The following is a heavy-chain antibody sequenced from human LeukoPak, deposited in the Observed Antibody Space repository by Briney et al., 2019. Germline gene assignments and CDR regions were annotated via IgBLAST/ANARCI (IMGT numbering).Heavy chain of an antibody. J-gene: IGHJ4*02. CDR1: GFTFNSYA. V-gene: IGHV3-23*01. D-gene: IGHD2-2*01. CDR2: ISDTYNT. Sequence: GGSLRLSCAASGFTFNSYAMSWVRQAPGKGLEWVSGISDTYNTFYADSVRGRFTISRDNSKNTLSLQMTSLRAEDTAVYYCARDLRAEVVPAGFDYWGQGTLVTVSS. CDR3: ARDLRAEVVPAGFDY.